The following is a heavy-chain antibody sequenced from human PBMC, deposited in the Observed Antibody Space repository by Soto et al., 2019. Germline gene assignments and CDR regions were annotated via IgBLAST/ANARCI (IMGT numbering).Heavy chain of an antibody. CDR1: GGSIGSYY. J-gene: IGHJ6*02. CDR3: ARVPAAMSSYYYYYGMDV. Sequence: QVQLQESGPGLVKPSETLSLTCTVSGGSIGSYYWSWIRQPPGKGLEWIGYIYYSGSTNYNPSLKNRVTISVDTSKNQFSLKLSSVPAADTAVYYCARVPAAMSSYYYYYGMDVWGQATTVTVSS. CDR2: IYYSGST. D-gene: IGHD2-2*01. V-gene: IGHV4-59*01.